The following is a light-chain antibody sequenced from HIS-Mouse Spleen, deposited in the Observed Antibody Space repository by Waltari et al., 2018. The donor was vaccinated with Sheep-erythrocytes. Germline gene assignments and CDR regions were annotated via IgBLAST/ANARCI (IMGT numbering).Light chain of an antibody. CDR1: SSDVGRYNL. CDR3: CSYAGSSTWV. V-gene: IGLV2-23*01. J-gene: IGLJ3*02. Sequence: QSALTQPASVSRSPGQSITIPCTGTSSDVGRYNLVSWYQQHPGKAPKLMIYEGSKRPSGVSNRFSGSKSGNTASLTISGLQAEDEADYYCCSYAGSSTWVFGGGTKLTVL. CDR2: EGS.